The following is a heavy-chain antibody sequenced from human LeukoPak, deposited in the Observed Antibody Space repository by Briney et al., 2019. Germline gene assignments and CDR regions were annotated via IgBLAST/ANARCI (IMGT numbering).Heavy chain of an antibody. CDR2: ISAYNGNT. CDR3: ARAGITGTLLGEDY. D-gene: IGHD1-7*01. Sequence: WISAYNGNTNYAQKLQGRVTMTTDTSTSTAYMELRSLRSDDTAVYYCARAGITGTLLGEDYWGQGTLVTVSS. V-gene: IGHV1-18*01. J-gene: IGHJ4*02.